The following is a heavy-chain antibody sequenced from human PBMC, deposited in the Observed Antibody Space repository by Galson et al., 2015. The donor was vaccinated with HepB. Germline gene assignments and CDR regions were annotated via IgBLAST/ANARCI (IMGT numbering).Heavy chain of an antibody. D-gene: IGHD1-7*01. J-gene: IGHJ5*02. CDR1: GFTFSDYY. V-gene: IGHV3-11*01. CDR3: AREDGTTSLDP. Sequence: SLRLSCAASGFTFSDYYMSWIRQAPGKGLEWVSYISSRGYTKYYADSVKGRFTISRDNAKKSLYLQMNSLRAEDAAVYYCAREDGTTSLDPWGQGTLVTVSS. CDR2: ISSRGYTK.